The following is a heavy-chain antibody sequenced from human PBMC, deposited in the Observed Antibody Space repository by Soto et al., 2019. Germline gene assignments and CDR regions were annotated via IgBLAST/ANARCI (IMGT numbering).Heavy chain of an antibody. CDR3: VRGSHKDGRHDAFDL. Sequence: EGDLVESGGDLVQPGRSLRLACTASGFDFRVYDMHWVRQGPGKGLEWVASITWHSTTFSHPDSVKGRLTVSRDNAQNSLFLDMTAGRAEDTALYYCVRGSHKDGRHDAFDLWGQGTLVTV. CDR1: GFDFRVYD. J-gene: IGHJ3*01. V-gene: IGHV3-9*01. CDR2: ITWHSTTF. D-gene: IGHD2-8*01.